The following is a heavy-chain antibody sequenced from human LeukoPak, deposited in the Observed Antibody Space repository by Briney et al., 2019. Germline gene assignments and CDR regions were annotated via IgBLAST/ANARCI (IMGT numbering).Heavy chain of an antibody. CDR1: GGSISSSSYY. J-gene: IGHJ4*02. D-gene: IGHD3-3*01. Sequence: SETLSLTCTVSGGSISSSSYYWGWIRQPPGKGLEWIGSIYYSGSTYYNPSLKSRVTISVDTSKNQFSLKLSSVTAADTAVYYCARGRGQLRFLEWLGYFDYWGQGTLVTVSS. V-gene: IGHV4-39*01. CDR3: ARGRGQLRFLEWLGYFDY. CDR2: IYYSGST.